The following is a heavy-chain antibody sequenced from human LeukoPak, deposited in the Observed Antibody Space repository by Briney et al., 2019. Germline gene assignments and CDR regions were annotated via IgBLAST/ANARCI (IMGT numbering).Heavy chain of an antibody. D-gene: IGHD3-9*01. Sequence: PGASLRLSCAASGFTFSNYAMSWVRQAPGKGLEWVSAIVGSGSSTYYADSVKGRFTISRDNSKNTLYLQLNRLRAEDTAVYYCAKWGDYDILTGYYGSDYWGQGTLVTVSS. J-gene: IGHJ4*02. CDR3: AKWGDYDILTGYYGSDY. V-gene: IGHV3-23*01. CDR2: IVGSGSST. CDR1: GFTFSNYA.